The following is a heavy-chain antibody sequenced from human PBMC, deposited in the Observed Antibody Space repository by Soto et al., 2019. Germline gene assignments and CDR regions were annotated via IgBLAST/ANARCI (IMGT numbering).Heavy chain of an antibody. V-gene: IGHV1-18*01. D-gene: IGHD5-12*01. Sequence: ASVKVSCKASGYTFTSYGISWVRQAPGQGLEWMGWISAYNGNTNYAQKLQGRVTMTTDTSTSTAYMELRSLRSDDTAVYYCARGAIYSGYDLPSDYYYYYGMDVWGQGTTVTVSS. CDR2: ISAYNGNT. J-gene: IGHJ6*02. CDR1: GYTFTSYG. CDR3: ARGAIYSGYDLPSDYYYYYGMDV.